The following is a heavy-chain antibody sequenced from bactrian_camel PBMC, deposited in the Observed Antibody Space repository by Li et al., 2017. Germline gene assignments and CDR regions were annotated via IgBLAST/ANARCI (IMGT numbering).Heavy chain of an antibody. V-gene: IGHV3S31*01. CDR2: ISEGGST. J-gene: IGHJ4*01. Sequence: VQLVESGGGLVQPGGSLRLSCVASGFTFSGVAMSWLRQAPGKGLEWVSTISEGGSTYYADSVKGRFTVVRDNAKNTLYLQMNSLKPEDTVKYYCVAKTRFADACSGSWFSSLPRNYLGRGTQVTVS. CDR1: GFTFSGVA. D-gene: IGHD3*01. CDR3: VAKTRFADACSGSWFSSLPRNY.